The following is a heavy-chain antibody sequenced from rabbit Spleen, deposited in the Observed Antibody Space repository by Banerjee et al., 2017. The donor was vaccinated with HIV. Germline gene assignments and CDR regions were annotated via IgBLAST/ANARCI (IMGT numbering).Heavy chain of an antibody. CDR3: ARDTSSSFSSYGMDL. Sequence: QEQLVESGGGLVQPEGSLTLTCTASGFSFSSSSYMCWVRQAPGKGLEWIACIDMGHSGFTYFATWAKGRFTCSKTSSTTVTLQMTRLTAADTATYFCARDTSSSFSSYGMDLWGPGTLVTVS. V-gene: IGHV1S45*01. J-gene: IGHJ6*01. CDR1: GFSFSSSSY. CDR2: IDMGHSGFT. D-gene: IGHD1-1*01.